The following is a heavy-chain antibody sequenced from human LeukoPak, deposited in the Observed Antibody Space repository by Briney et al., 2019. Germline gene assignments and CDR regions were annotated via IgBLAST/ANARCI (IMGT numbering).Heavy chain of an antibody. CDR3: ARGGLPGGFDY. CDR2: INQDGREI. J-gene: IGHJ4*02. V-gene: IGHV3-7*03. CDR1: GFAVSRSW. D-gene: IGHD4-23*01. Sequence: GGSLRLSCAASGFAVSRSWMTWVRQAPGKGLEWVANINQDGREIDYVDSVRGRFTISRDNAENSLCLQMNSLRAEDTAVYYCARGGLPGGFDYWGQGTLGTVSA.